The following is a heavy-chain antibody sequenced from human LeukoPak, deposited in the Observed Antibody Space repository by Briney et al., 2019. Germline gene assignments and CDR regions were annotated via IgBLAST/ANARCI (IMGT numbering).Heavy chain of an antibody. J-gene: IGHJ4*02. CDR2: ISGNGAGT. CDR3: AKIPWYSSCWSIDY. CDR1: GFTFSSYA. Sequence: GGSLRLSCAASGFTFSSYALSWVRQAPGKGLEWVSGISGNGAGTYYSDSMKGRFTISRDNSKYTLYLQMNSLRVEDTAIYYCAKIPWYSSCWSIDYWGRGTLVTVSS. V-gene: IGHV3-23*01. D-gene: IGHD6-13*01.